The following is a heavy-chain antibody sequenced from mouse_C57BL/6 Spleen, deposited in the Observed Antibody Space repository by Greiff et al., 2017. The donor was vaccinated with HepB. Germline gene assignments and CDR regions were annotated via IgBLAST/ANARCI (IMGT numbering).Heavy chain of an antibody. J-gene: IGHJ2*01. CDR1: GYTFTSYW. V-gene: IGHV1-69*01. CDR2: IDPSDSYT. D-gene: IGHD1-1*01. CDR3: ARAITTVVAPYFDY. Sequence: VQLQQPGAELVMPGASVKLSCKASGYTFTSYWMHWVKQRPGQGLEWIGEIDPSDSYTNYNQKFKGKSTLTVDKSSSTAYMQLSSRTSEDSAVYYCARAITTVVAPYFDYWGQGTTLTVSS.